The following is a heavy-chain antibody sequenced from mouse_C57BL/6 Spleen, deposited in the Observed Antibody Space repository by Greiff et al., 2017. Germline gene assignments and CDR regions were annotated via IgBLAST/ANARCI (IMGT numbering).Heavy chain of an antibody. V-gene: IGHV1-42*01. J-gene: IGHJ1*03. CDR2: INPSTGGT. CDR1: GYSFTGYY. D-gene: IGHD1-1*01. Sequence: VQLQQSGPELVKPGASVKISCKASGYSFTGYYMNWVKQSPEKSLEWIGEINPSTGGTTYNQKFKAKATLTVDKSSSTAYMQLKSLTSEDSAVYYCANYYGSSSWYFDVWGTGTTVTVSS. CDR3: ANYYGSSSWYFDV.